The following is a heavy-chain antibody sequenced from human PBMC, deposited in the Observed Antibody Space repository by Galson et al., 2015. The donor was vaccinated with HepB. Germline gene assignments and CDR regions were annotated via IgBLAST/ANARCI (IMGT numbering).Heavy chain of an antibody. CDR3: ARDHRWFGELLYG. Sequence: SLRLSCAASGFTFSSYWMHWVRHAPGKGLVWVSRINSDGSSTSYADSVKGRFTISRDNAKNTLYLQMNSLRAEDTAVYYCARDHRWFGELLYGWGQGTLVTVSS. CDR1: GFTFSSYW. CDR2: INSDGSST. D-gene: IGHD3-10*01. J-gene: IGHJ4*02. V-gene: IGHV3-74*01.